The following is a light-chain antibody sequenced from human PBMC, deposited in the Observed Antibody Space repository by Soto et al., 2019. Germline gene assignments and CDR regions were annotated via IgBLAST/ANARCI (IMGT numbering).Light chain of an antibody. V-gene: IGKV3-15*01. CDR2: AAS. CDR1: QSVSSN. J-gene: IGKJ1*01. CDR3: QHYNNWPPWT. Sequence: EIVMTQSPATLSVSPGERATLSYRASQSVSSNLAWYQQKPGQAPRLLIYAASTRATGIPARFSGSGSGTEFTLTISSLQSEDFAVYYCQHYNNWPPWTFGQGTKVEIK.